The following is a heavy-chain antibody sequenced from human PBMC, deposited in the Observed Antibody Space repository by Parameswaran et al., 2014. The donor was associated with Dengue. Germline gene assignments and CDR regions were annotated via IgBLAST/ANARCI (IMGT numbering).Heavy chain of an antibody. CDR2: IYYSGST. Sequence: GSLRLSCTVSGGSISSSSYYWGWIRQPPGKGLEWIGSIYYSGSTYYNPSLKSRVTISVDTSKNQFSLKLSSVTAADTAVYYCARLGPLEQSIDYWGQGTLVTVSS. V-gene: IGHV4-39*01. CDR1: GGSISSSSYY. D-gene: IGHD1/OR15-1a*01. J-gene: IGHJ4*02. CDR3: ARLGPLEQSIDY.